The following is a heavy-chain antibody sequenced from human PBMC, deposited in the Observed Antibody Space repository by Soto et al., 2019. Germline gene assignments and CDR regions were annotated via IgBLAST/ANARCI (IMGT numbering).Heavy chain of an antibody. V-gene: IGHV4-61*08. Sequence: ETLSLTCTVSGGSISSGGYYWSWIRQHPGKGLEWIGYIYYSGSTNYNPSLKSRVTISVDTSKNQFSLKLSSVTAADTAVYYCASSNIAATGFYYYGMDVWGRGTTVTVSS. D-gene: IGHD6-13*01. CDR1: GGSISSGGYY. CDR3: ASSNIAATGFYYYGMDV. J-gene: IGHJ6*02. CDR2: IYYSGST.